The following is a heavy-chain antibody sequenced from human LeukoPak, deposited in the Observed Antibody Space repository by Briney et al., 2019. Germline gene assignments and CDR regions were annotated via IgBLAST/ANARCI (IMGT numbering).Heavy chain of an antibody. D-gene: IGHD1-1*01. J-gene: IGHJ4*02. CDR1: GGTFSSYA. CDR2: IIPIFGTA. V-gene: IGHV1-69*01. Sequence: GSSVKVSCKASGGTFSSYAISWVRQAPGQGLEWMGGIIPIFGTANYAQKFQGRVTITADESTSTAYVELSSLRSEDTAVYCCARGSGPHPVNYFDYWGQGTLVTVSS. CDR3: ARGSGPHPVNYFDY.